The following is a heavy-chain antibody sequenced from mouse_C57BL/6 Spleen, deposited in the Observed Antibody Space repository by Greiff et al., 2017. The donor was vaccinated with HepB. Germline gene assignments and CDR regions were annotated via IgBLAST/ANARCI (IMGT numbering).Heavy chain of an antibody. V-gene: IGHV1-22*01. CDR1: GYTFTDYN. J-gene: IGHJ4*01. CDR2: INPNNGGT. CDR3: ARRGGDYDEVYYAMDY. Sequence: EVQLQQSGPELVKPGASVKMSCKASGYTFTDYNMHWVKQSHGKSLEWIGYINPNNGGTSYNQKFKGKATLTVNKSSSTAYMELRSLTSEDSAVYYCARRGGDYDEVYYAMDYWGQGTSVTVSS. D-gene: IGHD2-4*01.